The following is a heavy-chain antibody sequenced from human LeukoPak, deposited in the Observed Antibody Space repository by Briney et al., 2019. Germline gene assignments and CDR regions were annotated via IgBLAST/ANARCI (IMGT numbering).Heavy chain of an antibody. CDR3: ARGYCSGCSCYSVENWFDP. D-gene: IGHD2-15*01. V-gene: IGHV1-2*06. Sequence: ASVKVSCKAAGYTFTGYYMFWVRQAPGRGLEWMGRINPNSGGTNYAQKFQGRVTMTRDTSISTAYMELSRLRSDDTAVYYCARGYCSGCSCYSVENWFDPWGQGTLVTVSS. CDR1: GYTFTGYY. J-gene: IGHJ5*02. CDR2: INPNSGGT.